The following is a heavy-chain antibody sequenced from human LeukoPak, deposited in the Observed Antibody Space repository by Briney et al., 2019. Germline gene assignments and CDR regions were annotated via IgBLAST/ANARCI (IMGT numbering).Heavy chain of an antibody. V-gene: IGHV4-59*12. CDR2: IYYSGST. CDR3: ARDKGDSGYSYGYPYYYYYYMDV. J-gene: IGHJ6*03. Sequence: PSETLSLTCTVSGGSISSYYWSWIRQPPGKGLEWIGYIYYSGSTNYNPSLKSRVTISVDTSKNQFSLKLSSVTAADTAVYYCARDKGDSGYSYGYPYYYYYYMDVWGKGTTVTVSS. CDR1: GGSISSYY. D-gene: IGHD5-18*01.